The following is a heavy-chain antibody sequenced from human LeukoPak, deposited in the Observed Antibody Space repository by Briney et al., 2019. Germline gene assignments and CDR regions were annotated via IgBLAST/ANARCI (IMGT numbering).Heavy chain of an antibody. Sequence: PGGSLRLSCTASGFSFSGHWMHWARQLPGKGLVWVSRISPTGSTTSYADSVKGRFTISRDNPKNTVYLQMTSLGAEDTAVYYCAKRDSGTSARVLSTNWYLGYWGQGTLVTVSS. V-gene: IGHV3-74*01. CDR1: GFSFSGHW. CDR2: ISPTGSTT. D-gene: IGHD6-13*01. J-gene: IGHJ4*02. CDR3: AKRDSGTSARVLSTNWYLGY.